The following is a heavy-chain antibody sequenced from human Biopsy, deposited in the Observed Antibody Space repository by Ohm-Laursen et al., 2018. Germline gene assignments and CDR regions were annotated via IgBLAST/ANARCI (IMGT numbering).Heavy chain of an antibody. V-gene: IGHV3-21*01. CDR1: GFTFSGFS. CDR2: ISASGNHI. J-gene: IGHJ4*02. Sequence: SLRLSCAASGFTFSGFSMNWVRQAPGKGLEWVSSISASGNHIYYTDSVKGRFTVSRDNGKNSVYLQMNSLRVEDTAVYYCARDGEAKYCKHGVCPSDFWGQGTLVTGSS. CDR3: ARDGEAKYCKHGVCPSDF. D-gene: IGHD2-8*01.